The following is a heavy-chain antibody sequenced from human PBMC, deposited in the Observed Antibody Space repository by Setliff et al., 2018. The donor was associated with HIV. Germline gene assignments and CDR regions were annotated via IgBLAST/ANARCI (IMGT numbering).Heavy chain of an antibody. CDR3: ARRPIKGYGPFDS. D-gene: IGHD2-15*01. V-gene: IGHV4-39*01. CDR2: VYYSGRT. J-gene: IGHJ4*02. Sequence: KTSETLSLTCTVSGGSISSSGPGYYWGWVRQPPGGGLEWIGSVYYSGRTYYNPSLRSRVTISVDTSKNQLSLKLTSVTAADTAVYYCARRPIKGYGPFDSWGPGTLVTVSS. CDR1: GGSISSSGPGYY.